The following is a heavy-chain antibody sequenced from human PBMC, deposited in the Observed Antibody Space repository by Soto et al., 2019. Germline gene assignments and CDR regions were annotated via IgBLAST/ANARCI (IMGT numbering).Heavy chain of an antibody. CDR3: ARVPMDYYDSSGYLDY. CDR2: ISSGSSYI. CDR1: GFTVSSYS. V-gene: IGHV3-21*01. D-gene: IGHD3-22*01. Sequence: GSLRLSCAACGFTVSSYSVIWVRQAPGKGLEWVSSISSGSSYIYYADSVKGRFTISRDNAKSSLFLQMNSLRADDTAVYYCARVPMDYYDSSGYLDYWGQGTLVTVSS. J-gene: IGHJ4*02.